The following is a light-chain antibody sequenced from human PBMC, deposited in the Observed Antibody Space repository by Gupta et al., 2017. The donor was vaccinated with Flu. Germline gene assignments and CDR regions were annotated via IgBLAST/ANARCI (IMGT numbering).Light chain of an antibody. CDR1: QSVVNNY. V-gene: IGKV3D-20*01. CDR2: DAS. J-gene: IGKJ2*01. Sequence: DIVLTQSPATLYLSTGQRATLSCGASQSVVNNYLAWYQQRPGLAPRLLIYDASSRATAIPDRFSGSGSGTDFTLTIDGLEPEDFAVYYCHQEGTSPATFGQGTKLEI. CDR3: HQEGTSPAT.